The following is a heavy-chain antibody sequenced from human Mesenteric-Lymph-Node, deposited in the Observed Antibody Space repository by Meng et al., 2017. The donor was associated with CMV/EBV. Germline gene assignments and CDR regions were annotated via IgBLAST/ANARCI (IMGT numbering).Heavy chain of an antibody. CDR3: ARDSRSTFYDFWSAPSDY. V-gene: IGHV1-18*01. J-gene: IGHJ4*02. CDR2: ISAYNGNT. CDR1: GYTFTSYG. Sequence: ASVKASCKASGYTFTSYGISWVRQAPGQGLEWMGWISAYNGNTNYAQKLQGRVTMTTDTSTSTAYMELRSLRSDDTAVYYCARDSRSTFYDFWSAPSDYWGQGTLVTVSS. D-gene: IGHD3-3*01.